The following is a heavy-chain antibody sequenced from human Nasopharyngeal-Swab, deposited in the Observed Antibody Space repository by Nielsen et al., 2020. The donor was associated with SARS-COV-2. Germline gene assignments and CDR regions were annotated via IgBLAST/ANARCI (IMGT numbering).Heavy chain of an antibody. CDR1: GFTFSDYY. Sequence: GESLKISCEASGFTFSDYYMNWIRQAPGKGLEWVSYISSSSSTIYYTDSVKGRFTISRDNAKNSLYLQMNSLRDEDTAVYYCARHYGDYSYYYYGMDVWGQGTTVTVSS. J-gene: IGHJ6*02. D-gene: IGHD4-17*01. CDR3: ARHYGDYSYYYYGMDV. CDR2: ISSSSSTI. V-gene: IGHV3-11*04.